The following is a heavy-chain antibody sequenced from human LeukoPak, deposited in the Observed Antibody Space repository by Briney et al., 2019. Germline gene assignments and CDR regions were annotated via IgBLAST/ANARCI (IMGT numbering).Heavy chain of an antibody. CDR3: ARDGATGGWFDP. CDR1: GGSFSGYY. CDR2: INHSGST. J-gene: IGHJ5*02. Sequence: SETLSLTCAVYGGSFSGYYWSWIRQPPGKGLEWIGEINHSGSTNYNPSLKSRVTISVDRSKNQFSPKLTSVTAADTAVYYCARDGATGGWFDPWGQGTLVTVSS. V-gene: IGHV4-34*01. D-gene: IGHD1-26*01.